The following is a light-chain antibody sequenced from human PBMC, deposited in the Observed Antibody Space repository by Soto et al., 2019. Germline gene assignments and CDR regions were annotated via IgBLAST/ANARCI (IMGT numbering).Light chain of an antibody. V-gene: IGLV1-51*01. CDR1: HSNIGKNF. Sequence: QSALTQPPSVSAAPGQKVTISCSGSHSNIGKNFVSWYQHLPGTAPKLLIYDNNKRPSGIPARFSGSKSGTSATLDITGLQTGDEADYYCGTWESSLDAGVFGGGTKVTVL. CDR2: DNN. CDR3: GTWESSLDAGV. J-gene: IGLJ3*02.